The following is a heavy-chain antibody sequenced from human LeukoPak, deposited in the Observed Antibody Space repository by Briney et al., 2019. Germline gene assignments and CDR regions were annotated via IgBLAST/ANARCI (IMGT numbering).Heavy chain of an antibody. D-gene: IGHD3-16*01. CDR2: ISSSSSYI. CDR1: GFTFSSYS. Sequence: PGGSLRLSCAASGFTFSSYSMNWVRQAPGKGLEWVSSISSSSSYIYYADSVKGRFTISRDNAKNSLYLQMNSLRAEDTAVYYCARGWAPFGGAFDIWGQGTMVTVSS. V-gene: IGHV3-21*01. J-gene: IGHJ3*02. CDR3: ARGWAPFGGAFDI.